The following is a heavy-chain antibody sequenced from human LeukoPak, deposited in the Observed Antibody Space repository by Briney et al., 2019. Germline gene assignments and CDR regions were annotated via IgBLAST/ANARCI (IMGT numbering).Heavy chain of an antibody. Sequence: GGSLRLSCEVSGFTVSNNYMSWVRQAPGKGLEWVSVIYGGRNNTHYADSVKGRFTISRDNSKNTIYLQMNSLRAGDTATYFCAREFRQTYTSGWSLDYWGQGTLVTVSS. V-gene: IGHV3-53*01. J-gene: IGHJ4*02. D-gene: IGHD6-19*01. CDR3: AREFRQTYTSGWSLDY. CDR1: GFTVSNNY. CDR2: IYGGRNNT.